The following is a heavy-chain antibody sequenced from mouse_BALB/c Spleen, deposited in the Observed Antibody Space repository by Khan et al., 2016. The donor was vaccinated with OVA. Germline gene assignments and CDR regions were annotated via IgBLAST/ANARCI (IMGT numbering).Heavy chain of an antibody. V-gene: IGHV3-2*02. D-gene: IGHD2-3*01. CDR1: GYSITSDYA. CDR3: ARRGIYDGYTLYDAMDY. CDR2: INYSGST. Sequence: EVQLVESGPGLVKPSPSLSLTCTVTGYSITSDYAWNWIRQFPGNKLEWMGYINYSGSTSYNPSLKSRISITRDTSKNQFFLQLNSLTTGDTATYYCARRGIYDGYTLYDAMDYWGQGTSVTVSS. J-gene: IGHJ4*01.